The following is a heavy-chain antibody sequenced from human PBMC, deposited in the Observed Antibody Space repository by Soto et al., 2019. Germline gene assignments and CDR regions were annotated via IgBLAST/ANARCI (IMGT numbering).Heavy chain of an antibody. V-gene: IGHV4-59*01. CDR2: VYHTGAT. D-gene: IGHD5-12*01. CDR1: GASISSSY. Sequence: SETLSLTCTVSGASISSSYRSWIRQSPERGLEWIAYVYHTGATNYNPSLKSRVTISLDTSKDQFSLNLTSLTTADTAVYFCARGGNRYSNVASGVGGFDYWGQGSLVTVSS. J-gene: IGHJ4*02. CDR3: ARGGNRYSNVASGVGGFDY.